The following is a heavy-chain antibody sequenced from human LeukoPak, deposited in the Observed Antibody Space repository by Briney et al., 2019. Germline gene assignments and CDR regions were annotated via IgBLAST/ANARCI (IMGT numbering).Heavy chain of an antibody. CDR2: ISAYNGNT. CDR3: AREVMITFGGVYYFDY. CDR1: GYTFTSYG. Sequence: GASVKVSCKASGYTFTSYGISWVRQAPGQGLEWMGWISAYNGNTNYAQKLQGRVTMTTDTSTSTAYMELRGLRSDDTAVYYCAREVMITFGGVYYFDYWGQGTLVTVSS. D-gene: IGHD3-16*01. J-gene: IGHJ4*02. V-gene: IGHV1-18*01.